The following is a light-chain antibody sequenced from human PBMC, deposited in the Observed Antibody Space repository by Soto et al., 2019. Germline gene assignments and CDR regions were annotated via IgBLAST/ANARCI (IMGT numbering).Light chain of an antibody. CDR3: ASWDDSLCGAVV. CDR2: RNY. V-gene: IGLV1-47*01. CDR1: SSNIGSNY. J-gene: IGLJ3*02. Sequence: QSVLTQPPSASGTPGQRVSISCSGSSSNIGSNYVYWYQQLPGAAPKLLIYRNYQRPSGVPDRFSGSKSGTSASLAISGLRSEDEADYYCASWDDSLCGAVVFGGGTKLTVL.